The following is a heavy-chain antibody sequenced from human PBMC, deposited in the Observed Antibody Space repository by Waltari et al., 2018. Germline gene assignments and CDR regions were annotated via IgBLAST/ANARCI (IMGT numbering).Heavy chain of an antibody. J-gene: IGHJ4*02. CDR3: ARNSVGATPGDY. Sequence: QVQLVQSGAEVKKPGASVKVSCKASGYTFTSSGISWVRQAPGQGLEWMGWIRAYNGNTNYAPKLQVRVTMTTDTSTSTAYMELRSLRSDDTAVYYCARNSVGATPGDYWGQGTLVTVSS. CDR2: IRAYNGNT. D-gene: IGHD1-26*01. CDR1: GYTFTSSG. V-gene: IGHV1-18*04.